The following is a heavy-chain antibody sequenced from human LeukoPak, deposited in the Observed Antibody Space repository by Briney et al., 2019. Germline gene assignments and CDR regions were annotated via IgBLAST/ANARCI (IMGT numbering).Heavy chain of an antibody. CDR1: GFTVSTEY. V-gene: IGHV3-53*04. CDR3: ARALYYFDY. J-gene: IGHJ4*02. Sequence: AGGSLRLSCAVSGFTVSTEYMGWVRQAPGKGLEWVSLINSGDSTSYADSVKGRFTISRHNSKNTLYLQMNSLRAEDTAVYYCARALYYFDYWGQGTLVTVSS. CDR2: INSGDST.